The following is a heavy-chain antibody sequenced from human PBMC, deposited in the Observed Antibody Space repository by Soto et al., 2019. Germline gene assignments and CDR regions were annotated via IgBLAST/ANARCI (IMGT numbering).Heavy chain of an antibody. V-gene: IGHV1-46*01. CDR3: ARDPESHPPRRAFDI. CDR2: INPSGGST. CDR1: GYTFTSYY. Sequence: GASVKVSCKASGYTFTSYYMHWVRQAPGQGLEWMGIINPSGGSTSYAQKFQGRVTMTRDTSTSTVYMELSSLRSEDTAVYYCARDPESHPPRRAFDIWGQGTMVTVSS. J-gene: IGHJ3*02.